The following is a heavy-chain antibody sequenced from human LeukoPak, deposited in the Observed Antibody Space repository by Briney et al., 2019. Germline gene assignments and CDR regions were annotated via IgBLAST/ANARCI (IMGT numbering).Heavy chain of an antibody. CDR1: GGTFSSYA. Sequence: ASVKVSCKASGGTFSSYAISWVRQAPGQGLEWMGGIIPMFGTANYAQKFQGRVTMTRNTSISTAYMELSSLRSEDTAVYYCARLDWNDWADYYYMDVWGKGTTVTISS. D-gene: IGHD1-1*01. CDR3: ARLDWNDWADYYYMDV. J-gene: IGHJ6*03. CDR2: IIPMFGTA. V-gene: IGHV1-69*05.